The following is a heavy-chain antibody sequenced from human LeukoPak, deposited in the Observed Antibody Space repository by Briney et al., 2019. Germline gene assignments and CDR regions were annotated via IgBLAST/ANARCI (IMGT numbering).Heavy chain of an antibody. CDR1: GYSLTELS. D-gene: IGHD5-24*01. J-gene: IGHJ6*02. CDR3: ASVGRDGYNYYYYGMDV. V-gene: IGHV1-24*01. CDR2: FDPEDGET. Sequence: ASVKVSCKVSGYSLTELSMHWVRQAPGKGLEWMGTFDPEDGETTYAQKFQGRVTMTEDTSTDTAYMELSSLRSEDTAVYYCASVGRDGYNYYYYGMDVWGQGTTVTVSS.